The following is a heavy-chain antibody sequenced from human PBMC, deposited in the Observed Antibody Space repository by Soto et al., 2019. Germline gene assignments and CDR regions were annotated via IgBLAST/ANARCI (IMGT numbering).Heavy chain of an antibody. CDR2: ISYDGSNQ. CDR3: ARDPTSIQVTHHFDI. Sequence: QVQLVESGGGVVQPGRSLRLSCAASGFTFSSYAMHWVRQAPGKGLEWVAVISYDGSNQFYADSVKGRFTFSRDNSKNMLYLQMTSLRPEDTAVYYCARDPTSIQVTHHFDIWGQGTAVTVSS. D-gene: IGHD2-21*02. V-gene: IGHV3-30-3*01. CDR1: GFTFSSYA. J-gene: IGHJ3*02.